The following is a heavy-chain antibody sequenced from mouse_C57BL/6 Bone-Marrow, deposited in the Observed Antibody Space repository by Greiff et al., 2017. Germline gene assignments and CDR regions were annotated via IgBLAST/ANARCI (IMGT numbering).Heavy chain of an antibody. CDR2: IYPGSGST. CDR3: ARGYYGSSWDY. V-gene: IGHV1-55*01. Sequence: QVQLQQSGAELVKPGASVKMSCKASGYTFTSYWITWVKQRPGQGLEWIGDIYPGSGSTNYNEKFKSKATLTVDTSSSTAYMQLSSLTSEYSAVYYGARGYYGSSWDYWGQGTTLTVSS. CDR1: GYTFTSYW. J-gene: IGHJ2*01. D-gene: IGHD1-1*01.